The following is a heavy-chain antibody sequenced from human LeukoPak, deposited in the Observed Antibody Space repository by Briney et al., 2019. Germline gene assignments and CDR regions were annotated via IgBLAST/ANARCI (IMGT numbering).Heavy chain of an antibody. CDR3: ARHDPIVGTPDAFDI. V-gene: IGHV4-59*08. Sequence: RTSETLSLTCTVSGDSITGFYWNWIRQPPGKGLEWIAYIYYGGSTDYNPSLKSRVTISLDTSKNQFSLKLSSVTAADTAVYYCARHDPIVGTPDAFDIWGQGTMVTVSS. CDR1: GDSITGFY. J-gene: IGHJ3*02. CDR2: IYYGGST. D-gene: IGHD1-26*01.